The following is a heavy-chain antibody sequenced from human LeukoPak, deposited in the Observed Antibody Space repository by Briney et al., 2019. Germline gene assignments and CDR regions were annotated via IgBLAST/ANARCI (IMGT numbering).Heavy chain of an antibody. V-gene: IGHV3-7*01. CDR3: AELGITMIGGV. J-gene: IGHJ6*04. Sequence: GGSLRLSCAASGFSFTTYWMSWVRQAPGKGLEWVANIKQDGTEKYYVDSVKGRFTISRDNAKNSLYLQMNSLRAEDTAVYYCAELGITMIGGVWGKGTTVTISS. D-gene: IGHD3-10*02. CDR1: GFSFTTYW. CDR2: IKQDGTEK.